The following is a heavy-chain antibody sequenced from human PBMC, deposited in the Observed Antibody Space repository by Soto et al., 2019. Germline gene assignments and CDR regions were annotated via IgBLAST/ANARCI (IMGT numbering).Heavy chain of an antibody. CDR1: GFTLSSYA. Sequence: GGSLRLSCAASGFTLSSYAMGWVRQGPGKGLEWVAVVSIGGSTHYADSVRGRFTISRDNSKNTLSLQMNSLTAENTAVYFCAKRRGAGGHFDYWGQGALVTVSS. CDR3: AKRRGAGGHFDY. CDR2: VSIGGST. V-gene: IGHV3-23*01. J-gene: IGHJ4*02. D-gene: IGHD2-15*01.